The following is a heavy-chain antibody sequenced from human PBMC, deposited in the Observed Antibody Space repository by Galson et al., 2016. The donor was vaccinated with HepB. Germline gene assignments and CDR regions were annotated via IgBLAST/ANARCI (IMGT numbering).Heavy chain of an antibody. CDR1: GYSFTAFG. D-gene: IGHD2/OR15-2a*01. CDR2: ITGYNGHT. J-gene: IGHJ4*02. CDR3: ARTHGNNALTSGHLDS. Sequence: SVKVSCKASGYSFTAFGISWVRQAPRQGLEWMGWITGYNGHTMYAQKFRGRISMTTDTSTNTAFLDLTTLRGDDTAIYYCARTHGNNALTSGHLDSWGQGTLVTVSS. V-gene: IGHV1-18*04.